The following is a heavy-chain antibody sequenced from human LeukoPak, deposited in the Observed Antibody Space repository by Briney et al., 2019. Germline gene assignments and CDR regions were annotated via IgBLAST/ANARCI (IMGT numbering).Heavy chain of an antibody. D-gene: IGHD5-18*01. Sequence: PGGSLRLSCAASGFTFSSYAMSWVRQAPGKGLEWVSAISGSGGSTYYADSVKGRFTISRDNSKNTLYLQMNGLRAEDTAVYYCAKPWIQLWLGDAFDIWGQGTMVTVSS. CDR3: AKPWIQLWLGDAFDI. CDR2: ISGSGGST. J-gene: IGHJ3*02. V-gene: IGHV3-23*01. CDR1: GFTFSSYA.